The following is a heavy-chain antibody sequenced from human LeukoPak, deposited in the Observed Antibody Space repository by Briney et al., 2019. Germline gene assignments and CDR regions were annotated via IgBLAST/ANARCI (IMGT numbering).Heavy chain of an antibody. V-gene: IGHV3-23*01. Sequence: GGSLRLSCAASGFTFSSYAMSWVRQAPGKGLEWVSAISGSGGSTYYADSVKGRFTISGDNSKNTLYLQMNSLRAEDTAVYYCAKEHDYGDYWDWFDPWGQGTLVTVSS. J-gene: IGHJ5*02. D-gene: IGHD4-17*01. CDR3: AKEHDYGDYWDWFDP. CDR1: GFTFSSYA. CDR2: ISGSGGST.